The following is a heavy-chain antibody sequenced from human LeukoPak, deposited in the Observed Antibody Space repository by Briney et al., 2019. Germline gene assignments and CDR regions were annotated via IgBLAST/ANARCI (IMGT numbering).Heavy chain of an antibody. CDR3: ARGLSDSSSWYRPHNWFDP. D-gene: IGHD6-13*01. CDR2: INHSGST. V-gene: IGHV4-39*07. Sequence: PSETLSLTCTVSGGSISSGGYYWSWIRQPPGKGLEWIGEINHSGSTNYNPSLKSRVTISVDTSKNQFSLKLSSVTAADTAVYYCARGLSDSSSWYRPHNWFDPWGQGTLVTVSS. CDR1: GGSISSGGYY. J-gene: IGHJ5*02.